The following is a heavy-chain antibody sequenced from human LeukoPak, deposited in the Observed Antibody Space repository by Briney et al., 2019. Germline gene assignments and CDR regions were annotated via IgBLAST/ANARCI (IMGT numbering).Heavy chain of an antibody. J-gene: IGHJ5*02. CDR2: INSDGSST. Sequence: GGSLRLSCAASGFTFSSYWMHWVRQAPGKGLVWVSRINSDGSSTSYADSVKGRFTISRDNAKNALYLQMNSLRTEDTAVYYCARDRGYCSSTSCYRFRFDPWGQGTLVTVSS. CDR3: ARDRGYCSSTSCYRFRFDP. CDR1: GFTFSSYW. V-gene: IGHV3-74*01. D-gene: IGHD2-2*02.